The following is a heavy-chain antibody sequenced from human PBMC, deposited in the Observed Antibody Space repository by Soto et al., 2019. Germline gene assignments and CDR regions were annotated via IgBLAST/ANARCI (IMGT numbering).Heavy chain of an antibody. CDR1: GFTFSSYG. Sequence: GGSLRLSCAASGFTFSSYGMHWVRQAPGKGLEWVAVISYDGSNKYYADSVKGRFTISRDNSKNTLYLQMNSLRAEDTAVYYCAKSVAGTAAAGNFYYYGMDVWGQGTTVTVSS. J-gene: IGHJ6*02. CDR2: ISYDGSNK. V-gene: IGHV3-30*18. D-gene: IGHD6-13*01. CDR3: AKSVAGTAAAGNFYYYGMDV.